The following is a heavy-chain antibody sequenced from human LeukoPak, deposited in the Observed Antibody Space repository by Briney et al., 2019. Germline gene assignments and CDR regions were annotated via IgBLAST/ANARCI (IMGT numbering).Heavy chain of an antibody. Sequence: SETLSLTCTVSGGSISSYYWSWIRQPPGKGLEWIGYIYYSGSTNHNPSPKSRVTISVDTSKNQFSLKLSSVTAADTAVYYCARYWVLEDYGDSYWFDPWGQGTLVTVSS. V-gene: IGHV4-59*08. CDR1: GGSISSYY. CDR2: IYYSGST. J-gene: IGHJ5*02. CDR3: ARYWVLEDYGDSYWFDP. D-gene: IGHD4-17*01.